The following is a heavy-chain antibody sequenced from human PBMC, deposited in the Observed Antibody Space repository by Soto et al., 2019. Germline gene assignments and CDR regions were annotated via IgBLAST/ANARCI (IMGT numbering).Heavy chain of an antibody. D-gene: IGHD6-6*01. CDR3: AKDIYSSSAGVDY. CDR2: FSWNSVSI. Sequence: GGSLRFSFAVSGLTLDDYAMHWFRQAPGKGLEWVSGFSWNSVSIGYADSVKGRFTISRDNAKTALYLQRNRLRAEDTVLYYGAKDIYSSSAGVDYWGQGTLVTVSS. J-gene: IGHJ4*02. CDR1: GLTLDDYA. V-gene: IGHV3-9*01.